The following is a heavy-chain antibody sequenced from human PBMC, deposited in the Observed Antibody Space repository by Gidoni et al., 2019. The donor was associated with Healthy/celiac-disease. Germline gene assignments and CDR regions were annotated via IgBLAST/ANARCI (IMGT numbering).Heavy chain of an antibody. J-gene: IGHJ4*02. CDR1: GGSFSGYY. Sequence: QVQLQQWGEGLLKPSETRSRTCDVYGGSFSGYYWSWIRQPPGKGLEWIGEINHSGSTNYNPSLTSRVTISVDTSKNQCSLKLSSVTAADTAVYYCASGEKAVAGPDYWGQGTLVTVSS. V-gene: IGHV4-34*01. CDR3: ASGEKAVAGPDY. CDR2: INHSGST. D-gene: IGHD6-19*01.